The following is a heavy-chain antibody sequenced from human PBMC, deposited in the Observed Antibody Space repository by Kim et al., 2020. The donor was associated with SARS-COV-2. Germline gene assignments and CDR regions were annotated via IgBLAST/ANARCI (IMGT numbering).Heavy chain of an antibody. CDR3: ASFLGYSSGWYPRGDDAFDI. D-gene: IGHD6-19*01. CDR1: DYTFTKYG. J-gene: IGHJ3*02. CDR2: ISAYNAYT. V-gene: IGHV1-18*01. Sequence: ASVKVSCKASDYTFTKYGVNWVRQAPGQGLEWMGWISAYNAYTKYAQKLQGRVTMTTDTSASTAYMELRSLKSDDTALYYCASFLGYSSGWYPRGDDAFDIWGQGTMLTVSS.